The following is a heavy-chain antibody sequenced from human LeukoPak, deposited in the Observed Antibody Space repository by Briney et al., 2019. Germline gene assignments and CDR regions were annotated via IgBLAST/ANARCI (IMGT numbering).Heavy chain of an antibody. D-gene: IGHD6-19*01. Sequence: PGGSLRLSCAASGFTFSSYEMNWVRQAPGKGLEWVSYISSSGSTIYYADSVKGRFTISRDNAKNSLYLQMNSLRAEDTAVYYCARLSRTKSEKSIAVADGYFDYWGQGTLVTVSS. J-gene: IGHJ4*02. CDR2: ISSSGSTI. CDR3: ARLSRTKSEKSIAVADGYFDY. V-gene: IGHV3-48*03. CDR1: GFTFSSYE.